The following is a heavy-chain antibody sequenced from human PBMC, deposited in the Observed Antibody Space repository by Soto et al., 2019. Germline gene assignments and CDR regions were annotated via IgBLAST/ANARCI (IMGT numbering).Heavy chain of an antibody. CDR1: GDSYSIPTYS. CDR2: IYQSGVT. V-gene: IGHV4-30-2*01. CDR3: AGMPYTSGLRFDP. J-gene: IGHJ5*02. D-gene: IGHD6-19*01. Sequence: SETLSLTCNMSGDSYSIPTYSWSWIRQPPGKALQWIGFIYQSGVTSYNPSLASRVSISLDRSNNQCSLKLKSVTAADTAVYFCAGMPYTSGLRFDPWGPGTLFTVSS.